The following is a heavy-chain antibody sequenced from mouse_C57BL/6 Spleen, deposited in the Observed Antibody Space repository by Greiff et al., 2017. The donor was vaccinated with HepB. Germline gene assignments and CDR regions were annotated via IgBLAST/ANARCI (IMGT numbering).Heavy chain of an antibody. J-gene: IGHJ2*01. CDR3: ARSTAQDYYFDY. Sequence: DVQLQESGPVLVKPGASVKMSCKASGYTFTDYYMNWVKQSHGKSLEWIGVINPYNGGTSYNQKFKGKATLTVDKSSSTAYMELNSLTSEDSAVYYCARSTAQDYYFDYWGQGTTLTVSS. D-gene: IGHD3-2*02. V-gene: IGHV1-19*01. CDR1: GYTFTDYY. CDR2: INPYNGGT.